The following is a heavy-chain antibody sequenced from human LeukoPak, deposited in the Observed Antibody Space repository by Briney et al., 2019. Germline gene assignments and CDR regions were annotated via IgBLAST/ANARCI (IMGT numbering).Heavy chain of an antibody. CDR3: AREKAVTYYFDY. CDR2: IYTSGST. J-gene: IGHJ4*02. D-gene: IGHD4-11*01. CDR1: GGSVNSGNYY. V-gene: IGHV4-61*02. Sequence: PSETLSLTFTVSGGSVNSGNYYWSWIRQPAGKGLEWIGRIYTSGSTNYNPSLKSRVTMSVDTSKNQFSLKLSSVTAADTAVYYCAREKAVTYYFDYWGQGTLVTVSS.